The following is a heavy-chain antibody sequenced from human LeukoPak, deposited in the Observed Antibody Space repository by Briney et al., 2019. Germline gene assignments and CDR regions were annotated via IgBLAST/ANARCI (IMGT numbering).Heavy chain of an antibody. CDR1: GFIFNNYA. V-gene: IGHV3-9*01. CDR3: ARDNRRHYTSGPNPDSLH. D-gene: IGHD6-19*01. CDR2: ISWNSGSI. J-gene: IGHJ4*02. Sequence: GGSLRLSCAGSGFIFNNYAMHWVRQPPGKGLEWVSGISWNSGSIDYADSVKGRFTISRDNAKNSLYLQMNSLRVEDTAFYYCARDNRRHYTSGPNPDSLHWGQGALVTVSS.